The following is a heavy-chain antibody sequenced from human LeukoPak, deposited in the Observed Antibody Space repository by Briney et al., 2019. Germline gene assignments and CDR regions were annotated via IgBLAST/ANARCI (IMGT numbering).Heavy chain of an antibody. CDR1: GFTFSDYY. V-gene: IGHV3-11*01. J-gene: IGHJ4*02. CDR3: VRGTGRDY. CDR2: ISGSGNTI. Sequence: PGGSLRLSCAVSGFTFSDYYMGWLRQAPGKGLECVSYISGSGNTIHYADSVKGRFIISRDNTRNSLYLQLNSLRVEDTAVYYCVRGTGRDYWGQGTLVTVSS. D-gene: IGHD3-10*01.